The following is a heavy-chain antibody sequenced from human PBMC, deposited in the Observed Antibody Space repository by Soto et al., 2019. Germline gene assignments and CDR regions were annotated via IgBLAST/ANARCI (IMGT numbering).Heavy chain of an antibody. D-gene: IGHD6-13*01. CDR1: GFTFGSYA. CDR3: ARDLYSNNWPRIFGV. V-gene: IGHV3-23*01. Sequence: EVQLLESGGGFVQPGGSLRLSCAASGFTFGSYAMSWVRQAPGKGLEWVSSVSSIGDSTYYADSVKGRFTISRDNSKNTLYLQLNSLRAEDTAVYYCARDLYSNNWPRIFGVWGQGTLVTVSS. J-gene: IGHJ4*02. CDR2: VSSIGDST.